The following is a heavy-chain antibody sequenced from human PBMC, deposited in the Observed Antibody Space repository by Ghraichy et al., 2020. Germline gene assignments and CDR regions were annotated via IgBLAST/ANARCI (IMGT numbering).Heavy chain of an antibody. Sequence: SVKVSCKASGDTFSTYAIIWVRQAPGQGLEWMGGIIPIFGTTYYAQNFQGRVSITADKSTSTAYMELSSLKSEDTAVYYCARSGDSVVVSAANSNWYFDLWGRGTLVTVSS. D-gene: IGHD2-2*01. V-gene: IGHV1-69*06. CDR2: IIPIFGTT. CDR1: GDTFSTYA. CDR3: ARSGDSVVVSAANSNWYFDL. J-gene: IGHJ2*01.